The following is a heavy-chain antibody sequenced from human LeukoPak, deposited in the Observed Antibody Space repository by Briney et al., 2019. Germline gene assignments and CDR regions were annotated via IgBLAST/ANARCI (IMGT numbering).Heavy chain of an antibody. D-gene: IGHD3-10*01. CDR2: ISSSSSYI. CDR3: ARDTYYYGSGSAGLDY. V-gene: IGHV3-21*01. Sequence: GGSLRLSCAASGFTFSSYSMNWVRQAPGKGLEWVSSISSSSSYIYYADSVKGRFTISRDNAKNSLYLQMNSLRAEDTAVYYCARDTYYYGSGSAGLDYWGQGTLVTVSS. CDR1: GFTFSSYS. J-gene: IGHJ4*02.